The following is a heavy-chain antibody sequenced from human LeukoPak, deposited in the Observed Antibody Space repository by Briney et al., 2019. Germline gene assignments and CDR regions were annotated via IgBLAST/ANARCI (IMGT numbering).Heavy chain of an antibody. CDR3: VRAIRTTVTTFWFDP. D-gene: IGHD4-17*01. J-gene: IGHJ5*02. V-gene: IGHV1-8*02. CDR1: GYTFTGYY. CDR2: MNPNSGNT. Sequence: ASVKVSCKASGYTFTGYYMHWVRQAPGQGLEWMGWMNPNSGNTGYAQNFQGRVTMTRDTSISTAYMELSSLRSEDTAVYYCVRAIRTTVTTFWFDPWGQGTLVTVSS.